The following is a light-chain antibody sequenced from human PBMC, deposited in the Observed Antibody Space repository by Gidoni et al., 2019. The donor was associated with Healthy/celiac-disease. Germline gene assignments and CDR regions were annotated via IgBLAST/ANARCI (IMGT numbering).Light chain of an antibody. V-gene: IGLV1-40*01. CDR2: GNS. CDR1: SSNIGAGYD. J-gene: IGLJ2*01. Sequence: QSVLTPPPSVSGAPGQRVTLSCTGSSSNIGAGYDVHWYQQLPGTAPKLLIYGNSNRPSGVPDRFSGSKSGTSASLAITGLQAEDEADYYCQSYDSSLSAVVFGGGTKLTV. CDR3: QSYDSSLSAVV.